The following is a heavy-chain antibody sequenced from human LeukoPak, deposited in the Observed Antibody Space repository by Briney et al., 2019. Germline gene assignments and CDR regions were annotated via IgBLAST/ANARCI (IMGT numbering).Heavy chain of an antibody. J-gene: IGHJ4*02. CDR1: GGSFSGYY. V-gene: IGHV4-34*01. D-gene: IGHD2-2*01. CDR3: ARGYIVVDPTLPSSSFDY. CDR2: INHSGST. Sequence: SETLSLTCAVYGGSFSGYYWSWIRQPPGKGLEWIGEINHSGSTNYNPSLKSRVTISVDTSKNQFSLKLSSVTAADTAVYYCARGYIVVDPTLPSSSFDYWGQGTLVTVSS.